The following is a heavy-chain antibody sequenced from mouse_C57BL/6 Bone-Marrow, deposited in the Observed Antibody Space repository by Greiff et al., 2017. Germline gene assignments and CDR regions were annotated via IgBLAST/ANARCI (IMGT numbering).Heavy chain of an antibody. Sequence: QVHVKQSGAELVRPGASVTLSCKASGYTFTDYEMHWVKQTPVHGLEWIGAIDPETGGTAYNQKFKGKAILTADKSSSTAYMELRSLTSEDSAVYYCTRYPYYFDYWGQGTTLTVSS. CDR1: GYTFTDYE. CDR2: IDPETGGT. V-gene: IGHV1-15*01. CDR3: TRYPYYFDY. J-gene: IGHJ2*01.